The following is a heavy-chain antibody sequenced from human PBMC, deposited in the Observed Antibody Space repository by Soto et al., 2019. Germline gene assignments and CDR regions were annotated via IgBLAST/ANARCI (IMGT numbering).Heavy chain of an antibody. CDR3: ARAGPYDFWSGPPLWFDP. CDR2: MNPNSGNT. CDR1: GYTFTSYD. D-gene: IGHD3-3*01. V-gene: IGHV1-8*01. Sequence: ASVKVSCKASGYTFTSYDINWVRQATGQGLEWMGWMNPNSGNTGYAQKFQGRVTMTRNTSISTAYMELSSLRSEDTAVYYCARAGPYDFWSGPPLWFDPWGQGTLVTVSS. J-gene: IGHJ5*02.